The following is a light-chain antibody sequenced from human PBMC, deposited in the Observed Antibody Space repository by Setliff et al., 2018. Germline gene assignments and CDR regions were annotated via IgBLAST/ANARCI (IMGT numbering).Light chain of an antibody. Sequence: LGKRVTISCSGTSSNIGSNAVNWYQQFPGTAPKLLIQTTNQRHFGVPDRFSGSKSGASASLTISGLQSGDEADYYCAVWDDNLNGPVFGGGTK. CDR2: TTN. CDR1: SSNIGSNA. CDR3: AVWDDNLNGPV. J-gene: IGLJ2*01. V-gene: IGLV1-44*01.